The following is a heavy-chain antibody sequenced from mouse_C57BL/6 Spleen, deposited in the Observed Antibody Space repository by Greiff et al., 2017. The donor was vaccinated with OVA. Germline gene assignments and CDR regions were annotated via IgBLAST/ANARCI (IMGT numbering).Heavy chain of an antibody. Sequence: QVQLQQPGAELVKPGASVKLSCKASGYTFTSYWMHWVKQRPGQGLEWIGMIHPNSGSTNYNEKFTSKATLTVDKSSSTAYMQLSSLTSEDSAVYYCARYYGSSALAYWGQGTRVTVSA. V-gene: IGHV1-64*01. CDR1: GYTFTSYW. J-gene: IGHJ3*01. D-gene: IGHD1-1*01. CDR2: IHPNSGST. CDR3: ARYYGSSALAY.